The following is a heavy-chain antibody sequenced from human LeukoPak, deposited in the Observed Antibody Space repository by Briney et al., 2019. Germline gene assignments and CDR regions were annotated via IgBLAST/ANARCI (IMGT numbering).Heavy chain of an antibody. J-gene: IGHJ4*02. Sequence: PSETLSLTCAVYGGSFSGYYWSWIRQPPGKGLEWIGEINHSGATNYNPSLKSRVTISADTSKNQFSLKLSSVTAADTAVCYCAGGRLVSSQPFDYWGQGTLVTVSS. D-gene: IGHD6-6*01. CDR3: AGGRLVSSQPFDY. CDR2: INHSGAT. CDR1: GGSFSGYY. V-gene: IGHV4-34*01.